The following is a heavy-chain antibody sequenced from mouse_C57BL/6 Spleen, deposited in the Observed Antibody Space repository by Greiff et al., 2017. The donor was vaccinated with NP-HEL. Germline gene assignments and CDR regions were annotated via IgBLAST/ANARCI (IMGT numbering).Heavy chain of an antibody. CDR3: TRYYYERMDY. V-gene: IGHV1-15*01. Sequence: QVQLQQSGAELVRPGASVTLSCKASGYTFTDYEMHWVKQTPVHGLEWIGAIDPETGGTAYNQKSKGKAILTADKSSSTAYMELRSLTSEDSAVYYCTRYYYERMDYWGQGTSVTVSS. J-gene: IGHJ4*01. D-gene: IGHD1-1*01. CDR2: IDPETGGT. CDR1: GYTFTDYE.